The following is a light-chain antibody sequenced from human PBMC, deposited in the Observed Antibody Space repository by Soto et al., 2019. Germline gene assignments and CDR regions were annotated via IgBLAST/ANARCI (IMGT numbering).Light chain of an antibody. CDR2: GAS. CDR1: QSISRY. J-gene: IGKJ1*01. Sequence: IVLTQSPGTLSLSPGERTTLSCRASQSISRYLAWYQQKPGQAPRLLIYGASSRATGIPDRFSGSGSGTDFTLTISRLEPEDFAVYYCQQYGISPSWTFGQGTKVDIK. CDR3: QQYGISPSWT. V-gene: IGKV3-20*01.